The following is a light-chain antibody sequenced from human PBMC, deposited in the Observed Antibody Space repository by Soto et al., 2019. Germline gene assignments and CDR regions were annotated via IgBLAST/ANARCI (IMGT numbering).Light chain of an antibody. Sequence: DIQMTQSPSSLSASVGDRVTITCRASQSISSYLNWYQQKPGKAPKLLIYAASSLLSGVPSRFSGSGSGTDFTLPITSLQPEDVATYYCQQTYSTPFTFGPGTKVDI. V-gene: IGKV1-39*01. J-gene: IGKJ3*01. CDR3: QQTYSTPFT. CDR1: QSISSY. CDR2: AAS.